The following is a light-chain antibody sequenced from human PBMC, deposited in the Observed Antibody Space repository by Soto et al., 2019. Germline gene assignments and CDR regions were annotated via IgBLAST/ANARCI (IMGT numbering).Light chain of an antibody. V-gene: IGKV1-16*01. Sequence: DIQMTQSPSSLSASVGDKVTITCRASEDISHYLAWYQQKPGKAPKLLIYDASTLESGVSSGFSGSGSGTEFTLTISSLRPDDFATYYCQHYDTFPYTFGQGTKVDI. CDR2: DAS. CDR1: EDISHY. CDR3: QHYDTFPYT. J-gene: IGKJ2*01.